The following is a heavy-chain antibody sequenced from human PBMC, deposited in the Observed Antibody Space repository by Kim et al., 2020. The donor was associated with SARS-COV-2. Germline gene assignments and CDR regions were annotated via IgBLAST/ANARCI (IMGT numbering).Heavy chain of an antibody. V-gene: IGHV3-30-3*01. CDR1: GFTFSSYA. J-gene: IGHJ4*02. Sequence: GGSLRLSCAASGFTFSSYAMHWVRQAPGKGLEWVAVISYDGSNKYYADSVKGRFTISRDNSKNTLYLQMNSLRAEDTAVYYCARDLVVGATPIDYWGQGTLVTVSS. CDR3: ARDLVVGATPIDY. D-gene: IGHD1-26*01. CDR2: ISYDGSNK.